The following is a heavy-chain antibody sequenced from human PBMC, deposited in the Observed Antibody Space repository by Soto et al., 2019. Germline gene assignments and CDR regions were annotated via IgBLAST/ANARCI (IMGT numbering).Heavy chain of an antibody. CDR3: ARGRDTIFGVVIPWFDP. CDR2: INPNSGGT. D-gene: IGHD3-3*01. J-gene: IGHJ5*02. CDR1: GYTFTGYY. Sequence: ASVKVSCKASGYTFTGYYMHWVRQAPGQGLEWMGWINPNSGGTNYAQKFQGWVTMTRDTSISTAYMELSRLRSDDTAVYYCARGRDTIFGVVIPWFDPWGQGTLVTVSS. V-gene: IGHV1-2*04.